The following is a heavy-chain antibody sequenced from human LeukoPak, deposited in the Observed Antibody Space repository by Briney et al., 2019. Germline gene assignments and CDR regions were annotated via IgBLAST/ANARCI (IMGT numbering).Heavy chain of an antibody. D-gene: IGHD4/OR15-4a*01. CDR3: ARRAGAYSHPYDY. CDR1: GFTFSSNS. Sequence: GGSLRLSCTVSGFTFSSNSMSWVRQAPGKGLEWVSFIYSDNKHYSYSVKGRVTIYRDKSKNKLYLQMNSLRAEDTAVYYCARRAGAYSHPYDYWGQGTLVTVSS. CDR2: IYSDNK. V-gene: IGHV3-53*01. J-gene: IGHJ4*02.